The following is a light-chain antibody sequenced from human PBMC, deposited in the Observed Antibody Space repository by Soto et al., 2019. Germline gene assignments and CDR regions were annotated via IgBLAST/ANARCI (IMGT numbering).Light chain of an antibody. J-gene: IGKJ4*01. CDR3: QQSYSTPQT. CDR2: TTS. CDR1: QSISNF. Sequence: DIQMTQSPSSLSASVGDRVTITCRASQSISNFLNWYQQKPGKAPKLLIHTTSSLQSGVPSRFSARGTGTDFTLTISSLQPEDGATDYCQQSYSTPQTCGGGTKVEI. V-gene: IGKV1-39*01.